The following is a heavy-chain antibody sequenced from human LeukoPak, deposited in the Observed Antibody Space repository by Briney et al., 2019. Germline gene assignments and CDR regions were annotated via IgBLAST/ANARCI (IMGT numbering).Heavy chain of an antibody. CDR2: MSYTKDTV. CDR3: TGDLRPGGTDI. V-gene: IGHV3-9*01. CDR1: GSTFTGHA. D-gene: IGHD1-1*01. Sequence: GMSLRLSCAASGSTFTGHAMHWIRQAPGKGLEWVSGMSYTKDTVDYADSVKGRFTVSRDDAKSTFSLQMNSLRPEDTAFYFCTGDLRPGGTDIWGQGTTVTVSS. J-gene: IGHJ6*02.